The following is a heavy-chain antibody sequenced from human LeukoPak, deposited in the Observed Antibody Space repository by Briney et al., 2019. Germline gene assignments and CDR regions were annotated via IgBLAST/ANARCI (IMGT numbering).Heavy chain of an antibody. CDR3: ARVNLGYCSGGSCYSVQYYFDY. V-gene: IGHV4-31*03. CDR2: IYYSGST. D-gene: IGHD2-15*01. Sequence: SETLSLTCTVSGDAIGSGGYYWSWIRQHPGKGLEWIGYIYYSGSTYYNPSLKSRVTISVDTSKNQFSLKLSSVTAADTAVYYCARVNLGYCSGGSCYSVQYYFDYWGQGTLVTVSS. J-gene: IGHJ4*02. CDR1: GDAIGSGGYY.